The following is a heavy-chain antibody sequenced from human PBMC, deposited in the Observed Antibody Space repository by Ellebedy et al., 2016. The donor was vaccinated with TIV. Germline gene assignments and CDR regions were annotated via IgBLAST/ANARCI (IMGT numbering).Heavy chain of an antibody. J-gene: IGHJ4*02. CDR2: IYYSGST. Sequence: MPSETLSLTCTVSGDSISSSSYYWGWIRQLPGMGLEWIGSIYYSGSTYYNPSLKSRVTISVDTSKNQFSLKLSSVTAADTAAYYCARPPIVGGTVAFDYWGQGILVTVSS. V-gene: IGHV4-39*01. CDR1: GDSISSSSYY. D-gene: IGHD1-26*01. CDR3: ARPPIVGGTVAFDY.